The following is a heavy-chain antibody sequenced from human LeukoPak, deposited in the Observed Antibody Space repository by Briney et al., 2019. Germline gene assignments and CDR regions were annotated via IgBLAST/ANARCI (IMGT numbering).Heavy chain of an antibody. CDR1: GFTFSSYG. D-gene: IGHD2-15*01. J-gene: IGHJ4*02. CDR2: ISYDGSNK. Sequence: PGGSLRLSCAASGFTFSSYGMHWVRQAPGKGLEWVAVISYDGSNKYYADSVKGRFTISRDNSKNTLYLQMNSLRAEDTAVYYCARGDAVVAASYYFDYWGQGTLVTVSS. CDR3: ARGDAVVAASYYFDY. V-gene: IGHV3-30*03.